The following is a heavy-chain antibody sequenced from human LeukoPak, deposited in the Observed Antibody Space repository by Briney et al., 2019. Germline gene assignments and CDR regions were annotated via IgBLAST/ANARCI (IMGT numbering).Heavy chain of an antibody. V-gene: IGHV3-23*01. Sequence: PGGALRLSCAASGVTFSSYSMSWVRQAPVKGLEWVSAISGSVGSTYYADSVKCRFTISRDNSKNTLYLQMNSLRAEDTAVYYCAKSIFGVVKNAFDIWGQGTMVTVSS. CDR1: GVTFSSYS. CDR3: AKSIFGVVKNAFDI. D-gene: IGHD3-3*01. CDR2: ISGSVGST. J-gene: IGHJ3*02.